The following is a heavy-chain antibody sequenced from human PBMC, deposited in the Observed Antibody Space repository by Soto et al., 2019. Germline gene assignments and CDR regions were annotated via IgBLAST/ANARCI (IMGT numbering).Heavy chain of an antibody. CDR2: IIPIFGTA. CDR1: GGTFSSYA. Sequence: ASVKVSCKASGGTFSSYAISWLRQAPGQGLEWMGGIIPIFGTANYAQKFQGRVTITADESTSTAYMELSSLRSEDTAVYYCASRVDNYYDSSGYYYSAFDIWGQWTMVTVSS. J-gene: IGHJ3*02. D-gene: IGHD3-22*01. V-gene: IGHV1-69*13. CDR3: ASRVDNYYDSSGYYYSAFDI.